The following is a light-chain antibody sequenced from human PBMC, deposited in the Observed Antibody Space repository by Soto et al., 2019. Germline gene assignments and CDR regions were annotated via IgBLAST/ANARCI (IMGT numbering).Light chain of an antibody. Sequence: DIQMTQSPSTLSASVGDRVTITCRASQSISSWLAWYQQKTGKAPKLLIYDASNLDSGVPSRFSGSGSGTEFSLTISNLQPDDCATYYCQQYENYWTFGQGTKVDI. CDR1: QSISSW. J-gene: IGKJ1*01. CDR3: QQYENYWT. V-gene: IGKV1-5*01. CDR2: DAS.